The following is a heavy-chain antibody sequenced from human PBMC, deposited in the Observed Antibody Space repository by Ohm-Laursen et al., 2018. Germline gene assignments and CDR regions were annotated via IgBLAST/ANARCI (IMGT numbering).Heavy chain of an antibody. Sequence: SLRLSCAASGFIFNNYWMHWVRQAPGKGLVWVSRINYDGSSTFYADSVKGRFTISRDNAKNTLYLQMNSLRAEDTAIYYCTRGRLHSTWGQGTLVTVSS. CDR2: INYDGSST. V-gene: IGHV3-74*01. J-gene: IGHJ5*02. CDR1: GFIFNNYW. D-gene: IGHD6-25*01. CDR3: TRGRLHST.